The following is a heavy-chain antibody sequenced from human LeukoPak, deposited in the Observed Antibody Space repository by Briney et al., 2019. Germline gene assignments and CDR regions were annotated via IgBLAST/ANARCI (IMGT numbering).Heavy chain of an antibody. Sequence: ASVTVSCKVSEYTLTELSMHWVRQAPGKGLEWLGGFDPEDGEIIYAQKFQGRVTMSDDKSTDTAYMELGSLRSDNTAVYYCAADRGDYSGSYWTAFDIWGQGTMVTVSS. D-gene: IGHD1-26*01. V-gene: IGHV1-24*01. CDR1: EYTLTELS. CDR2: FDPEDGEI. J-gene: IGHJ3*02. CDR3: AADRGDYSGSYWTAFDI.